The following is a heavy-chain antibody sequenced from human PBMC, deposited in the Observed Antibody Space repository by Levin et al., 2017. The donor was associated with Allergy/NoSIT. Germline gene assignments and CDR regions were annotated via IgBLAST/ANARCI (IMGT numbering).Heavy chain of an antibody. CDR3: ARHSRGYCRNNSCSGDDAFDI. V-gene: IGHV4-39*01. CDR1: RGPISSRNYY. D-gene: IGHD2-2*01. J-gene: IGHJ3*02. CDR2: IYYSGST. Sequence: SQTLSLPCTVSRGPISSRNYYWAWIRQPPGKGLEWIGSIYYSGSTIYSPSLKSRLTMSIDTSQNQFSLELSSVTAAETAVYYCARHSRGYCRNNSCSGDDAFDIWGQGTLVTVSS.